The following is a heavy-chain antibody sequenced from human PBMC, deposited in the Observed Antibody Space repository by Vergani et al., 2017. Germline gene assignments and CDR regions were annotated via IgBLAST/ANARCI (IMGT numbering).Heavy chain of an antibody. J-gene: IGHJ3*02. CDR1: GGSFSGYY. CDR3: AARWGGYENDAFDI. Sequence: QVQLQESGPGLVKPSETLSLTCTVYGGSFSGYYWSWIRQPPGKGLEWIGEINHSGSTNYNPSLKSRVTISVDTSKNQFSLKLSSVTAADTAVYYCAARWGGYENDAFDIWGQGTMVTVSS. V-gene: IGHV4-34*10. D-gene: IGHD5-12*01. CDR2: INHSGST.